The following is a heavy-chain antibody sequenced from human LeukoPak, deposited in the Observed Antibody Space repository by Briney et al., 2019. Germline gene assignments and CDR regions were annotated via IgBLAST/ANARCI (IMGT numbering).Heavy chain of an antibody. CDR2: VSYDGGNK. CDR3: AKDFRGYSDY. V-gene: IGHV3-30*18. J-gene: IGHJ4*02. Sequence: SGGSLRLSCAASGFSFSSYDMHRVRQAPGKGLEWVAVVSYDGGNKYYADSVKGRFTISRDNSKNTLYLQLNSLRPEDTAVYYCAKDFRGYSDYWGQGTLVTASS. D-gene: IGHD5-12*01. CDR1: GFSFSSYD.